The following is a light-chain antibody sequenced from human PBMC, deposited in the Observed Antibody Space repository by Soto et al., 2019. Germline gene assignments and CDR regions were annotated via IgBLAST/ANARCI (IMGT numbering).Light chain of an antibody. J-gene: IGLJ2*01. CDR3: NSYTTCSPPPCV. V-gene: IGLV2-14*01. CDR2: GVS. Sequence: QSALTQPASVSGSPGQSITISCTGTSSDVGGYNYVSWYQQHPGKAPKLIIYGVSHRPSGVSNRFSGSKSGDTASLTISGLQAEDEAHYYCNSYTTCSPPPCVFGGGTKLTVL. CDR1: SSDVGGYNY.